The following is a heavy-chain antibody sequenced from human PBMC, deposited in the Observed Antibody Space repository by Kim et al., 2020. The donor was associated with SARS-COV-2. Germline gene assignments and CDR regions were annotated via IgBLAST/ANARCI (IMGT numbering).Heavy chain of an antibody. CDR2: IKQDGSEK. CDR3: AREGWFGELFSFYYYGMDV. Sequence: GGSLRLSCAASGFTFSSYWMSWVRQAPGKGLEWVANIKQDGSEKYYVDSVKGRFTISRDNAKNSLYLQMNSLRAEDTAVYYCAREGWFGELFSFYYYGMDVWGQGTTVTVSS. V-gene: IGHV3-7*01. D-gene: IGHD3-10*01. CDR1: GFTFSSYW. J-gene: IGHJ6*02.